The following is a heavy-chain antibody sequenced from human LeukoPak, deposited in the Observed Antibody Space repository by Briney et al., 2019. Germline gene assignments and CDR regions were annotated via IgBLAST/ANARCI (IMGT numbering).Heavy chain of an antibody. J-gene: IGHJ4*02. Sequence: SGGSLRLSCAASGFTFSSYGMHWVRQAPGKGLEWVAVIWYDGSNKYYADSVKGRFTISRDNSKNTLYLQMNSLRAEDTAVYYCAREEMATNHFDYWGQGTLVTVSS. CDR3: AREEMATNHFDY. CDR2: IWYDGSNK. D-gene: IGHD5-24*01. V-gene: IGHV3-33*01. CDR1: GFTFSSYG.